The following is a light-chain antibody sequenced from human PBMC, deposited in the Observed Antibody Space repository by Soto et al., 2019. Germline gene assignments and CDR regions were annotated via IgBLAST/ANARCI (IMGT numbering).Light chain of an antibody. CDR1: QSIDTY. J-gene: IGKJ4*01. Sequence: EIELTQSPATLSSSPGERATISCRASQSIDTYLAWYQQKPGHAPRLLIYDASDRATGIPARFSGSGSGTVFTLTISVLEPEDVALYYCQHRYNWPLTFGGGTKVDIE. CDR3: QHRYNWPLT. V-gene: IGKV3-11*01. CDR2: DAS.